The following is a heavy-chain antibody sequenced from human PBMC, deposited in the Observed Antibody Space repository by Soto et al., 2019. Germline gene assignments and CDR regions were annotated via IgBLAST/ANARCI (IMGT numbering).Heavy chain of an antibody. CDR3: ASPMTHDMQGYYFEY. V-gene: IGHV4-39*01. CDR2: IYDSGST. Sequence: SETLSLTCTVSGGSIRSSSYDWGWIRQPPGKGLEWIGSIYDSGSTYFNPSLKSRVTISVDTSNNQFSLKLSSVTAADTAVYFCASPMTHDMQGYYFEYWGQGILVTVSS. CDR1: GGSIRSSSYD. D-gene: IGHD3-9*01. J-gene: IGHJ4*02.